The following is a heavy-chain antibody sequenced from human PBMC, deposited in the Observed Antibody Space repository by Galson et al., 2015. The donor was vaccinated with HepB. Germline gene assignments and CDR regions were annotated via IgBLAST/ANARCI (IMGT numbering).Heavy chain of an antibody. J-gene: IGHJ6*02. Sequence: SVKVSCKASGYTFTSYYMHWVRQAPGQGLEWMGITNPSGGRTSYAQKFQGRVTMTRDTSTSTVYMELSSLRSEDTAVYYCARDLVGSYGLDVWGQGTTVTVSS. D-gene: IGHD2-8*02. V-gene: IGHV1-46*01. CDR1: GYTFTSYY. CDR2: TNPSGGRT. CDR3: ARDLVGSYGLDV.